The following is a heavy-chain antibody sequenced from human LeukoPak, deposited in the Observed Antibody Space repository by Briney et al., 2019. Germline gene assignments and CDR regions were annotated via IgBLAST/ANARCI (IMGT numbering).Heavy chain of an antibody. D-gene: IGHD2-15*01. CDR3: ARDPLAAFSADATGWFDS. Sequence: GGSLRLSCAASGFTFSSYAMSWVRQAPGKGLEWVSSISGDGASISYADSMKGRVTVSRDNGENSVFLHMNSLRVEDTAVYFCARDPLAAFSADATGWFDSWGQGTPVTVS. J-gene: IGHJ5*01. CDR2: ISGDGASI. V-gene: IGHV3-21*01. CDR1: GFTFSSYA.